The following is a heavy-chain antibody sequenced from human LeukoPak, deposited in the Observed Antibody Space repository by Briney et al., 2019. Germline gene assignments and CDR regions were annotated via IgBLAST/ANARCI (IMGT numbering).Heavy chain of an antibody. CDR3: AREWGQLGELDY. V-gene: IGHV3-21*01. J-gene: IGHJ4*02. D-gene: IGHD3-16*01. CDR1: GFTFSDYY. CDR2: ISSSSSYI. Sequence: GGSLRLSCAASGFTFSDYYMNWVRQAPGKGLEWVSSISSSSSYIYYADSVKGRFTISRDNAKNSLYLQMNSLRAEDTAVYYCAREWGQLGELDYWGQGTLVTVSS.